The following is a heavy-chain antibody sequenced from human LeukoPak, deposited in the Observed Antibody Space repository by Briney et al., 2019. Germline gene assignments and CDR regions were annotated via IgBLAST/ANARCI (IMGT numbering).Heavy chain of an antibody. CDR1: GFTFSSYS. Sequence: GGSLRLSCAASGFTFSSYSMNWVRQAPGKGLEWFSTISSSSSYIYYADSLKGRFTISRDNAKNSLYLQMNSLRAEDTAVYYCARSPFDSPPNKYSHHWGQGTLVTVSS. D-gene: IGHD3-22*01. CDR3: ARSPFDSPPNKYSHH. V-gene: IGHV3-21*01. J-gene: IGHJ1*01. CDR2: ISSSSSYI.